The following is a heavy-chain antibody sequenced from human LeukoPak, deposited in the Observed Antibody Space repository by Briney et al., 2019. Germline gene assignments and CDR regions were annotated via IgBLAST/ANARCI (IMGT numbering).Heavy chain of an antibody. J-gene: IGHJ5*02. D-gene: IGHD4-17*01. CDR1: GYTFTSYG. CDR2: ISAYNGNT. V-gene: IGHV1-18*01. CDR3: ARDKLTVTTPNWFDP. Sequence: ASVKVSCKASGYTFTSYGISWVRQAPGQGLEWMGWISAYNGNTNYAQKLQGRVTMTTDTSTSTAYMELRSLRSDDTAVYYCARDKLTVTTPNWFDPWGQGTLVTVSS.